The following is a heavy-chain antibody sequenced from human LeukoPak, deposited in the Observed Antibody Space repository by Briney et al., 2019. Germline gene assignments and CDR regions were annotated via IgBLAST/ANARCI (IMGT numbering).Heavy chain of an antibody. CDR3: ARDSYGSGSYYNTALAMDV. CDR1: EFTFSTYS. J-gene: IGHJ6*03. CDR2: ISSGSTYI. D-gene: IGHD3-10*01. Sequence: GGSLRLSCAASEFTFSTYSMNWVRQAPGKGLEWVSSISSGSTYIYYADSVKGRFTISRDNAKNSLYLQMNSLRAEDTAVYYCARDSYGSGSYYNTALAMDVWGKGTTVTISS. V-gene: IGHV3-21*01.